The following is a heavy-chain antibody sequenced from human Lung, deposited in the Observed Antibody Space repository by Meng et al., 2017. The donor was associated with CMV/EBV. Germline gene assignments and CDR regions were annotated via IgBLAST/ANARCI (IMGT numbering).Heavy chain of an antibody. CDR3: ARVDYYDSSGYPMTYNWFDP. CDR1: GYTFSSYD. V-gene: IGHV1-8*01. J-gene: IGHJ5*02. Sequence: ASVKVSCKASGYTFSSYDINWVRQATGQGLEWMGWMNSNRGNTGYAQKFQGRVTMTRNTSISTAYMELSSLRSEDTAVYYCARVDYYDSSGYPMTYNWFDPGGQVTXVTVSS. D-gene: IGHD3-22*01. CDR2: MNSNRGNT.